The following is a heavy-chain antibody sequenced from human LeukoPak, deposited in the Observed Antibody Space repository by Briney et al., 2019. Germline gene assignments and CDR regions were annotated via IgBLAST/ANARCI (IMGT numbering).Heavy chain of an antibody. Sequence: PAGSLQLSCAASGFTFSSYWMHWVRQAPGKGLVWVSRINSDGSSTSYADSVKGRFTISRDNAKNTLYLQMSSLRAEDTAVYYCARDRGYSGYETDYWGQGTLVTVSS. CDR3: ARDRGYSGYETDY. J-gene: IGHJ4*02. D-gene: IGHD5-12*01. CDR1: GFTFSSYW. CDR2: INSDGSST. V-gene: IGHV3-74*01.